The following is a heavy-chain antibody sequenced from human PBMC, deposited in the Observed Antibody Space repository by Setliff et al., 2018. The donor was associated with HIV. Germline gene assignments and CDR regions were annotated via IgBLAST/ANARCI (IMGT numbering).Heavy chain of an antibody. Sequence: PSETLSLACTVSGGSISSTVYYWGWIRQPPGKGLEWIGSIYYSGSTYYNPSLESRITISMDTSKNQFSLKLRSVTAADTAMYYCARDAVRSKGWFDPWGPGILVTVSS. CDR2: IYYSGST. D-gene: IGHD4-17*01. CDR1: GGSISSTVYY. CDR3: ARDAVRSKGWFDP. J-gene: IGHJ5*02. V-gene: IGHV4-39*02.